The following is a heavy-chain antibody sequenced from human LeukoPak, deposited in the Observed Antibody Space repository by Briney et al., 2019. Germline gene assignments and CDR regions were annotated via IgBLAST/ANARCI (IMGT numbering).Heavy chain of an antibody. Sequence: KPSETLSLTRAVYGGSFSGYYWSWIRQPPGKGLEWIGEINHSGSTNYNPSLKSRVTISVDTSKNQFSLKLSSVTAADTAVYYCARAASSSWYYYYYMDVWGKGTTVTVSS. V-gene: IGHV4-34*01. J-gene: IGHJ6*03. CDR3: ARAASSSWYYYYYMDV. CDR1: GGSFSGYY. D-gene: IGHD6-6*01. CDR2: INHSGST.